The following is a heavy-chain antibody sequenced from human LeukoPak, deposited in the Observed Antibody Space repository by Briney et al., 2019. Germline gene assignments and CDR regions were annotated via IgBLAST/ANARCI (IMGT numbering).Heavy chain of an antibody. V-gene: IGHV4-59*01. CDR3: ARDDSYYGMDV. Sequence: LEWIGYIYYSGSTNYNPSLKSRVTISLDTSKNQFSLKLSSVTAADTAVYYCARDDSYYGMDVWGQGTTVTVSS. CDR2: IYYSGST. J-gene: IGHJ6*02.